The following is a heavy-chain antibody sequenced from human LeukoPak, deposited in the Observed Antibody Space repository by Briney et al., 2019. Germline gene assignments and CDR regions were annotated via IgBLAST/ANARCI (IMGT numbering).Heavy chain of an antibody. CDR1: GGSFSGYY. V-gene: IGHV4-34*01. D-gene: IGHD3-16*02. CDR3: ARGRGSTFGGVIVKGFDY. Sequence: LSETLSLTCAVYGGSFSGYYWSWTRQPPGKGLEWIGEINHSGSTNYSPSLKSRVTISVDTSKNQFSLKLSSVTAADTAVYYCARGRGSTFGGVIVKGFDYWGQGTLVTVSS. CDR2: INHSGST. J-gene: IGHJ4*02.